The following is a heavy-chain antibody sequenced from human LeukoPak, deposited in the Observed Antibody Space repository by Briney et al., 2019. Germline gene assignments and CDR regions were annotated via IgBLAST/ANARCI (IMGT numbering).Heavy chain of an antibody. CDR3: ARERYYYDSSGYYYVLDY. Sequence: SETLSLTCTVSGGSISSYYWSWIRQPAGKGLEWIGRIYTSGSTNYNPPLKSRVTMSVDTSKNQFSLKLSSVTAADTAVYYCARERYYYDSSGYYYVLDYWGQGTLVTVSS. CDR1: GGSISSYY. CDR2: IYTSGST. V-gene: IGHV4-4*07. J-gene: IGHJ4*02. D-gene: IGHD3-22*01.